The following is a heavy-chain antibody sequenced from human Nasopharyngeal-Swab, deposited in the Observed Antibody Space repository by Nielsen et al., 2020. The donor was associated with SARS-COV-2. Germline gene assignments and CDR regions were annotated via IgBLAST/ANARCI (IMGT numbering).Heavy chain of an antibody. V-gene: IGHV3-23*01. CDR2: LIENGVDT. D-gene: IGHD2-15*01. Sequence: WIRQPPGKGLDWVSGLIENGVDTYYAESVKGRFTVSRDNSRNTLYLQMNSLRAEDTAVYYCARALLPTLRTLYYYYGMDVWGQGTTVTVSS. J-gene: IGHJ6*02. CDR3: ARALLPTLRTLYYYYGMDV.